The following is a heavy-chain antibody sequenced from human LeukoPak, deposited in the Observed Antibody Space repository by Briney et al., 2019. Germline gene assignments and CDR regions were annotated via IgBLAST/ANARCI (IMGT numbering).Heavy chain of an antibody. CDR2: INPSGGST. CDR3: ARDPTINYYDSSGGFDY. CDR1: GHTFTSYY. V-gene: IGHV1-46*01. Sequence: ASVKVSCKASGHTFTSYYMHWVRQAPGQGLEWMGIINPSGGSTSYAQKFQGRVTMTRDTSTSTVYMELSSLRSEDTAVYYCARDPTINYYDSSGGFDYWGQGTLVTVSS. D-gene: IGHD3-22*01. J-gene: IGHJ4*02.